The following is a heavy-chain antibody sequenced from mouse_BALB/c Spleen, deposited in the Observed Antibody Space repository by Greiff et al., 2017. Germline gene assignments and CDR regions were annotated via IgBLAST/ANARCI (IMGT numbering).Heavy chain of an antibody. CDR1: GFAFTSYD. Sequence: EVKLVESGGGLVKPGGSLKLSCAASGFAFTSYDMSWVRQTPEKRLEWVAYISSGGGSTYYPDTVKGRFTISRDNAKNTLYLQMSSLKSEDTAVYYCARRDSAYWGQGTSVTVSS. CDR2: ISSGGGST. D-gene: IGHD3-2*01. CDR3: ARRDSAY. J-gene: IGHJ4*01. V-gene: IGHV5-12-1*01.